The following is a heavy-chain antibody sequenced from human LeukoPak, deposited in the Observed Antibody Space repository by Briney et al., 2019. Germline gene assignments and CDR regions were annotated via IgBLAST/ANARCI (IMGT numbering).Heavy chain of an antibody. CDR2: IWYDGSNK. Sequence: GGSLRLSCAASGFTFSSYGMHWVRQAPGKELKWVVVIWYDGSNKYYADSVKGRFTISRDNSKNTLYLQMNSLRAEDTAVYYCARGPPSRSTMTGGGLLDYWGQGTLVTVSS. D-gene: IGHD3-10*02. J-gene: IGHJ4*02. V-gene: IGHV3-33*01. CDR1: GFTFSSYG. CDR3: ARGPPSRSTMTGGGLLDY.